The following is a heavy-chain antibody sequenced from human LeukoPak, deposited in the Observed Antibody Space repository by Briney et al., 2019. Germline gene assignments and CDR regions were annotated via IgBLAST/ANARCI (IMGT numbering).Heavy chain of an antibody. Sequence: GASVKVSFKASGYTFTGNYMHWVRQAPGQGLEWMGWINPNSGGTNYAQKFRGRVTMTGDTSISTAYMELSRLRSDDTAVYYCASYVVPAAILDHDAFDIWGQGTMVTVSS. CDR3: ASYVVPAAILDHDAFDI. D-gene: IGHD2-2*02. CDR2: INPNSGGT. V-gene: IGHV1-2*02. J-gene: IGHJ3*02. CDR1: GYTFTGNY.